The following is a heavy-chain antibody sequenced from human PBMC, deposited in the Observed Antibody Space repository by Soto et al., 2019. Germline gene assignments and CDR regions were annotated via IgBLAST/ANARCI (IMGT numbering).Heavy chain of an antibody. Sequence: RASVKVSCKASGGTFSSYAISWVRQAPGQGLEWMGGIIPIFGTANYAQKFQGRVTITADESTSTAYMELSSLRSEDTAVHYCARGASSSWYYFDYWGQGTLVTVSS. D-gene: IGHD6-13*01. J-gene: IGHJ4*02. CDR2: IIPIFGTA. CDR3: ARGASSSWYYFDY. V-gene: IGHV1-69*13. CDR1: GGTFSSYA.